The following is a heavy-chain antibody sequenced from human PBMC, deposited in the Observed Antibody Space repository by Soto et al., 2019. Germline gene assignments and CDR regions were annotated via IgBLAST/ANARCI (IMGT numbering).Heavy chain of an antibody. J-gene: IGHJ5*02. CDR1: RGSVSSSDYY. D-gene: IGHD6-13*01. V-gene: IGHV4-31*03. CDR3: ARGPYLSSKTWFDP. CDR2: ISYTGDT. Sequence: QLQLQESGPGLVKPSQTLSLTCTVSRGSVSSSDYYWSWLRQLPGKGLQWIGSISYTGDTHYNPARKSRLTISLDTSNNQFSLRLSSVTAADTAVFYCARGPYLSSKTWFDPWGQGTLVTVSS.